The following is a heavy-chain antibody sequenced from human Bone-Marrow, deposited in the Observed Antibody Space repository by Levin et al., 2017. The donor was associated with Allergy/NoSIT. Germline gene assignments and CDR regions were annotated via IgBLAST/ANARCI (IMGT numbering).Heavy chain of an antibody. Sequence: ASVKVSCKASGYSFSGSDMHWVRQAPGQGLEWMGRVDPVSGDTKLAQKFQDRVTMTRDTSTNTAYMELSSLKYYDTAVYYCAKRVRWWADYWGQGTLVTVSS. CDR3: AKRVRWWADY. V-gene: IGHV1-2*02. D-gene: IGHD2-15*01. CDR1: GYSFSGSD. CDR2: VDPVSGDT. J-gene: IGHJ4*02.